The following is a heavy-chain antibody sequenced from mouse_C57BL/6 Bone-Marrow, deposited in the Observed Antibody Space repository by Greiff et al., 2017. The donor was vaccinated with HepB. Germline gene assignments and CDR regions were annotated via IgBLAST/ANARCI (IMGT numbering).Heavy chain of an antibody. CDR1: GYTFTDYY. CDR2: INPNNGGT. CDR3: ASCGNYWYFDV. Sequence: EVQLQQSGPELVKPGASVKISCKASGYTFTDYYMNWVKQSHGKSLEWIGDINPNNGGTSYNQKFKGKATLTVDKSSSTAYMELRSLTSEDSAVYYCASCGNYWYFDVWGTGTTVTVSS. D-gene: IGHD1-1*02. V-gene: IGHV1-26*01. J-gene: IGHJ1*03.